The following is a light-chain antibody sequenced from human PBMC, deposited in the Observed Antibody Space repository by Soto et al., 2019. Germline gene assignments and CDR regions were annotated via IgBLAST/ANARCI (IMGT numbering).Light chain of an antibody. CDR3: AAWDHSLYGPV. V-gene: IGLV1-44*01. J-gene: IGLJ2*01. CDR1: SSNIGSHT. CDR2: SNN. Sequence: QSVLTQPPSASGTPGQRVTISCSGGSSNIGSHTVNWYQHLPGTAPKLLIYSNNQRPSGVPDRFSGSMSGTSASLAISGLQSEDEADYYCAAWDHSLYGPVFGGGTKLTVL.